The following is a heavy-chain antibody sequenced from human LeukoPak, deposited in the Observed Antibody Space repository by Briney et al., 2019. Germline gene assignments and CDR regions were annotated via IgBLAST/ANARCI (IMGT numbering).Heavy chain of an antibody. CDR3: ARDRQQLVRGGYYYYMDV. CDR1: GFTFSSYA. Sequence: GGSLRLSCAASGFTFSSYAMSWVRQAPGKGLEWVSAISGSGGSTYYADSVKGRFTISRDNSKNTLYLQMNSLRAEDTALYYCARDRQQLVRGGYYYYMDVWGEGTTVTVSS. J-gene: IGHJ6*03. V-gene: IGHV3-23*01. D-gene: IGHD6-13*01. CDR2: ISGSGGST.